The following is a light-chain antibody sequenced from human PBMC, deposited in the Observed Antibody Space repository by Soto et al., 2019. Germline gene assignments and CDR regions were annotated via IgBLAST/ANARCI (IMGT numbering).Light chain of an antibody. CDR3: CSFAGSIDYL. Sequence: QSALTQPPSASGSPGQSVTISCTGTSSDVGGYNFVSWYQQHPGRAPKLIIYEVTKRPSGVPDRFSGSRSGNTASLTVSGLQAEDEADYYCCSFAGSIDYLFGTGTKLTVL. V-gene: IGLV2-8*01. CDR2: EVT. J-gene: IGLJ1*01. CDR1: SSDVGGYNF.